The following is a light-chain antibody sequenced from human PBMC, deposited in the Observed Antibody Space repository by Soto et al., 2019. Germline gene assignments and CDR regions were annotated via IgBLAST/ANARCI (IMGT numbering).Light chain of an antibody. J-gene: IGKJ2*01. CDR3: QQYDASPLT. CDR1: QTVRNW. V-gene: IGKV1-5*03. Sequence: DIPMTHSPSTLSASVGDRAIITCRASQTVRNWLAWFQQKPGEAPKLLIYKASRLESGVPSRFSGSGYGTDFTLTITNLVPGDTATYFCQQYDASPLTFGQGTKLEIK. CDR2: KAS.